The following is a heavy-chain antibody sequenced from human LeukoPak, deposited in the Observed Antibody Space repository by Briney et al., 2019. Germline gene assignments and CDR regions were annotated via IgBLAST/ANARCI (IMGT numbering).Heavy chain of an antibody. Sequence: SETLSLTCTVSGGSITSGGHYWTWIRQPPGKGLEWIGYIYHSGSAYYNPSLKSRVTISVDTSKNQFSLKLSSVTAADTAVYYCARDSESGYSYGSFDYWGQGTLVTVSS. J-gene: IGHJ4*02. CDR2: IYHSGSA. CDR1: GGSITSGGHY. D-gene: IGHD5-18*01. V-gene: IGHV4-61*08. CDR3: ARDSESGYSYGSFDY.